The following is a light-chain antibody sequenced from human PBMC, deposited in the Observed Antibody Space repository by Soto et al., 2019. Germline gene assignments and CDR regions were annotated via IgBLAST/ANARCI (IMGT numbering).Light chain of an antibody. Sequence: DIQMTQSPSTLSASIGDRVTISCRASQSISVWLAWYQQKPGKAPRVLIFDATALESGVPSRFSGSGSGTEFALTINNLQPDDFATYYCQQHHTPWWTFGQGTKVDIK. J-gene: IGKJ1*01. CDR1: QSISVW. V-gene: IGKV1-5*01. CDR3: QQHHTPWWT. CDR2: DAT.